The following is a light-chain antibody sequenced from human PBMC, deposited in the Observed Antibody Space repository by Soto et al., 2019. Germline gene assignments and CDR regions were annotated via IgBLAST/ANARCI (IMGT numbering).Light chain of an antibody. V-gene: IGKV1-6*01. CDR2: GSS. CDR3: LQDFDYPWP. J-gene: IGKJ1*01. CDR1: HDMRRD. Sequence: AIQLTLQTASLSGSVGDSFTIAFLARHDMRRDLAWFQQRPGKASKILIYGSSDLQSGVPSRFSGSGSGTDFSLTIISLQPEDFATYFCLQDFDYPWPFGQVTMVDI.